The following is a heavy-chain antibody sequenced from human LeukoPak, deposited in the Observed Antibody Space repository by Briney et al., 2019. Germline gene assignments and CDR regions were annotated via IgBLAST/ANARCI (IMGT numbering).Heavy chain of an antibody. CDR1: GGSISSGGYY. V-gene: IGHV4-31*08. J-gene: IGHJ3*02. D-gene: IGHD2-15*01. Sequence: SQTLSLTCTVSGGSISSGGYYWSWIRQHPGKGLEWIGSIYYSGSTYYNASLKSRVTISVDTSKNQFSLKLSSVTAADTAVYYCVGAANDVFDMWGQGTMVTVSS. CDR3: VGAANDVFDM. CDR2: IYYSGST.